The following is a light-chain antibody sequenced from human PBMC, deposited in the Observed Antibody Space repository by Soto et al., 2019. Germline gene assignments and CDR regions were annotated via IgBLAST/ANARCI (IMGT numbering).Light chain of an antibody. CDR2: DAS. V-gene: IGKV1-39*01. CDR3: QQSYNTPRT. CDR1: QGISSS. J-gene: IGKJ1*01. Sequence: DIQMTQSPSSLSASVGDRVTITCRASQGISSSLNWYQQKPGKAPKLLIYDASSLQSGVPSRFSGSGSGTDFTLTISSLQPEDCATYSCQQSYNTPRTFGQGTKIEIK.